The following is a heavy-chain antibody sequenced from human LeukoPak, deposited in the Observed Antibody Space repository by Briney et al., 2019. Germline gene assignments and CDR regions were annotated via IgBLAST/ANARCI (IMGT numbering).Heavy chain of an antibody. V-gene: IGHV3-21*01. Sequence: PGGSLRLSCAASGFTFSTYTTNWVRQAPGKGLEWVSSISSSSTFIYYADSLKGRFTISRDNAKNSLSLQMNSLRPEDTAVYYCATDVRGGCSYATPLYWGQGTLVTVSS. CDR3: ATDVRGGCSYATPLY. D-gene: IGHD2-2*01. CDR2: ISSSSTFI. CDR1: GFTFSTYT. J-gene: IGHJ4*02.